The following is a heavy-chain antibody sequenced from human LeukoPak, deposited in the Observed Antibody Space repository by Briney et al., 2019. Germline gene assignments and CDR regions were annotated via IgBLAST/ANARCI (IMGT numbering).Heavy chain of an antibody. J-gene: IGHJ6*02. CDR2: IYPGDSET. Sequence: PGESLKISCKGSGYSFSRYWIGWVRQMPGKGLEWMGTIYPGDSETRYSPSFQGQVTISADKSINSAYLQWSSLKASDTAMYCERRGSAAHYYAMDLWGQGTPVTVSS. V-gene: IGHV5-51*01. CDR1: GYSFSRYW. D-gene: IGHD2-15*01. CDR3: ERRGSAAHYYAMDL.